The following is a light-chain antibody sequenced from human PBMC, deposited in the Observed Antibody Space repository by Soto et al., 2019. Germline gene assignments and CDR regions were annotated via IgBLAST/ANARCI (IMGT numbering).Light chain of an antibody. CDR1: NSDVGTYNS. V-gene: IGLV2-14*01. CDR3: SSYISSKTDV. J-gene: IGLJ1*01. CDR2: EVS. Sequence: QSSPAHPASVSLSAGQSITVSCTGTNSDVGTYNSVSWYQHHPGKAPNLMICEVSNRPSGVSNRFSRSKSGNKASLSIPRLQAEDEADYYCSSYISSKTDVFGTGTKVTV.